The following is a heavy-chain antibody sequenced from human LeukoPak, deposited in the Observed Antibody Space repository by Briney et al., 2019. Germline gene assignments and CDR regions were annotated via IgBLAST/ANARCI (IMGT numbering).Heavy chain of an antibody. CDR2: ISSSSSTI. D-gene: IGHD3-22*01. CDR1: GFTFSSYS. J-gene: IGHJ4*02. CDR3: AKGSDEYYYDSSGYSFDY. V-gene: IGHV3-48*01. Sequence: GGSLRLSCAASGFTFSSYSMNWVRQAPGKGLEWVSYISSSSSTIYYADSVKGRFTISRDNAKNSLYLQMNSLRAEDTAVYYCAKGSDEYYYDSSGYSFDYWGQGTLVTVSS.